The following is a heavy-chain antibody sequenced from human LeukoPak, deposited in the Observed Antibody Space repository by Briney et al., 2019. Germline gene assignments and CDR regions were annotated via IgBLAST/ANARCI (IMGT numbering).Heavy chain of an antibody. D-gene: IGHD5-24*01. CDR1: GFTFSSYW. Sequence: GGSLRLSCVASGFTFSSYWMHWVRQDPRKGLVWVSRINGDGRNINYADSVRGRFTVSRDNAKNSLFLQMDSLRAEDTGVYFCARVPGRRDGFNSGFTYWGRGTLVTVSS. CDR2: INGDGRNI. CDR3: ARVPGRRDGFNSGFTY. V-gene: IGHV3-74*01. J-gene: IGHJ4*02.